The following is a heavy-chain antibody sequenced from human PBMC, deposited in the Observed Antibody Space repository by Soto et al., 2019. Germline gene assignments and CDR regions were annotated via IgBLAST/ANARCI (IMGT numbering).Heavy chain of an antibody. CDR3: ARESGSGVTLFGMTLN. J-gene: IGHJ4*02. V-gene: IGHV1-2*02. D-gene: IGHD3-3*01. Sequence: ASVKVSRKASGYTFTGYYLHWVRQAPGQGLEWMGWINPNSGGTHLAEKFQGRVTMTRDTSISTAYMELNSLRSDDTAVYYCARESGSGVTLFGMTLNWGQGTLVTVSS. CDR1: GYTFTGYY. CDR2: INPNSGGT.